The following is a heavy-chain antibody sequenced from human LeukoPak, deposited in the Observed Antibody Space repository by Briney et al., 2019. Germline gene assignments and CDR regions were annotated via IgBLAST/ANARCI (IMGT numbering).Heavy chain of an antibody. V-gene: IGHV3-21*01. J-gene: IGHJ4*02. CDR1: GFTFSSYS. CDR3: ASSRYDSSGYYGIIGY. D-gene: IGHD3-22*01. Sequence: KPGGSLRLSCAASGFTFSSYSMNWVHQAPGKGLEWVSSISRSSSYKYYADSVKGRFTISRVNAKNSLYLQMNSLRAEDTAVYYCASSRYDSSGYYGIIGYWGQGTLVTVSS. CDR2: ISRSSSYK.